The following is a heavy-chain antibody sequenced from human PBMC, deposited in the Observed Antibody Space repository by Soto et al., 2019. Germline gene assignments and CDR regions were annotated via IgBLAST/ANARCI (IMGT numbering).Heavy chain of an antibody. CDR2: IYYSGST. CDR3: ARDSKVRFLEWLSDRGGMDV. CDR1: GGSVSSGSYH. D-gene: IGHD3-3*01. J-gene: IGHJ6*02. Sequence: SETLSLTCTVSGGSVSSGSYHWSWIRQPPGKGLEWIGYIYYSGSTNYNPSLKSRVTISVDTSKNQFSLKLSSVTAADTAVYYCARDSKVRFLEWLSDRGGMDVWGQGTTVTVSS. V-gene: IGHV4-61*01.